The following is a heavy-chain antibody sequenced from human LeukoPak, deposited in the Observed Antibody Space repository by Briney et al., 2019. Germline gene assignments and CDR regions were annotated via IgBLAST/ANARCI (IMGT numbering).Heavy chain of an antibody. CDR3: TGARYALDY. V-gene: IGHV3-48*03. CDR2: ISSSGSTI. D-gene: IGHD1-1*01. J-gene: IGHJ4*02. CDR1: GFTFSSYE. Sequence: PGGSLRLSCAASGFTFSSYEMNWVRQAPGKGLEWVSYISSSGSTIYYADSVKGRFTISRDNAKNSLYLQMNSLRAEDTAVYYCTGARYALDYWGQGTLVTVSS.